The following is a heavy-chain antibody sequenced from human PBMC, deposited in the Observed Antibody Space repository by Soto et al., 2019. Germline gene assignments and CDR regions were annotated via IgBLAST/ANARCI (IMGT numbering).Heavy chain of an antibody. V-gene: IGHV3-23*01. CDR2: ISGGGDAT. CDR1: GFTFISYA. D-gene: IGHD4-17*01. J-gene: IGHJ2*01. CDR3: ARKGTGSTTRPDYWYFDL. Sequence: EVQLLESGGGLVQPGGSLRLSCAASGFTFISYAMNWVRQAPGKGLQWVSAISGGGDATFYADSVKGRFTISRDNSRNTASLQMNSLGGDDTAVYSCARKGTGSTTRPDYWYFDLWGRGTLVTVSS.